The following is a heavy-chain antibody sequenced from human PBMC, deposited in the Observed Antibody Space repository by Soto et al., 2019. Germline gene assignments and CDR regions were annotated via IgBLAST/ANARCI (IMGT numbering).Heavy chain of an antibody. D-gene: IGHD2-2*03. Sequence: PSETLSLTCTVSGGSISSGGYYWSWIRQHPGKGLEWIGYIYYSGSTYYNPSLKSRVTISVDTSKNQFSLKLSSVTAADTAVYYCARDRGYCSSTSCYGANWFDPWGQGTLVTVSS. CDR3: ARDRGYCSSTSCYGANWFDP. J-gene: IGHJ5*02. CDR1: GGSISSGGYY. V-gene: IGHV4-31*03. CDR2: IYYSGST.